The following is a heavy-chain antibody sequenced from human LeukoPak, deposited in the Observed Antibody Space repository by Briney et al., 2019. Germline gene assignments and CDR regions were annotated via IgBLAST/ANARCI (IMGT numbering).Heavy chain of an antibody. V-gene: IGHV1-46*01. CDR2: IDPSGGDT. CDR3: AREEVVYGDSTKHVYFDH. Sequence: GASVKVSCKTSGYTFTSHYLHWVRQAPGQGLQWMGMIDPSGGDTDYAQKFQGRVTMTRDTSTSTVYMELSSLKSEDTAVYYCAREEVVYGDSTKHVYFDHWGQGIPITVSS. D-gene: IGHD4-17*01. CDR1: GYTFTSHY. J-gene: IGHJ4*02.